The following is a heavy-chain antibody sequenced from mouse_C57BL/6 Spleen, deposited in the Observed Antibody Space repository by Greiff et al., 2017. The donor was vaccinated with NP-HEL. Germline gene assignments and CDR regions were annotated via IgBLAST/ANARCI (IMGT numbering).Heavy chain of an antibody. V-gene: IGHV1-19*01. CDR2: INPYNGGT. D-gene: IGHD3-2*02. CDR1: GYTFTDYY. CDR3: ARSGEGPFDY. Sequence: EVQLQQSGPVLVKPGASVKMSCKASGYTFTDYYMNWVKQSHGKSLEWIGVINPYNGGTSYNQKFKGKATLTVDKSSSTAYMELNSLTSEDSAVYYCARSGEGPFDYWGQGTTLTVSS. J-gene: IGHJ2*01.